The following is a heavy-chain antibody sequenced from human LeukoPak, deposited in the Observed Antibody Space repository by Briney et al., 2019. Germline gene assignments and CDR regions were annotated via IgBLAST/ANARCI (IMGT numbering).Heavy chain of an antibody. CDR2: IYTSGST. D-gene: IGHD3-10*01. CDR1: GGSISSGSYY. V-gene: IGHV4-61*02. Sequence: PSQTLSLTCTVSGGSISSGSYYWSWIRQPAGKGLEWIGRIYTSGSTNYNPSLKSRVTISVDTSKNQFSLKLSSVTAADTAVYYCARRFSRGVIRKHQSFDYWGQGTLVTVSS. CDR3: ARRFSRGVIRKHQSFDY. J-gene: IGHJ4*02.